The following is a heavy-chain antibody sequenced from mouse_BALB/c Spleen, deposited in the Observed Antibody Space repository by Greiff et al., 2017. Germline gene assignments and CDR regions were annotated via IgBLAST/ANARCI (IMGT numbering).Heavy chain of an antibody. D-gene: IGHD2-1*01. CDR1: GFTFSSFG. CDR3: ARDGNFLMDD. J-gene: IGHJ4*01. V-gene: IGHV5-17*02. CDR2: ISSGSSTI. Sequence: EVQLVESGGGLVQPGGSRKLSCAASGFTFSSFGMHWVRQAPEKGLEWVAYISSGSSTIYYADTVKGRFTISRDNPKNTLFLQMTSLRSEDTAMYYCARDGNFLMDDWGQGTSVTVSS.